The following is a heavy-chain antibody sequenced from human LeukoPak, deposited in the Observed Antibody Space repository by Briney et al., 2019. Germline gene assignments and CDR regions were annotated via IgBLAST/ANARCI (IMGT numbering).Heavy chain of an antibody. Sequence: PGGTLRLSCAASGFTFSNYWMHWVRQAPGKGPVWVSRINPDGSSTNYADSVKGRFTISRDNAKNTLSLEMSSLRAEDTAVYYCATNTGWYVWGQGTLVTVSS. D-gene: IGHD6-19*01. CDR3: ATNTGWYV. CDR1: GFTFSNYW. V-gene: IGHV3-74*01. J-gene: IGHJ4*02. CDR2: INPDGSST.